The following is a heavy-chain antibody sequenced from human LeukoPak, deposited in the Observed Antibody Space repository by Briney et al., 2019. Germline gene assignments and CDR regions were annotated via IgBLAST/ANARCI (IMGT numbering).Heavy chain of an antibody. V-gene: IGHV3-23*01. CDR2: ISGSGGST. Sequence: PGGSLRLSCAASGFTFSSYAMSWVRQAPGKGLEWVSAISGSGGSTHYADSVKGRFTISRDNSKNTLYLQMNSLRAEDTAVYYCAKYKFGYSSGWYTWFDPWGQGTLVTVSS. D-gene: IGHD6-19*01. CDR3: AKYKFGYSSGWYTWFDP. J-gene: IGHJ5*02. CDR1: GFTFSSYA.